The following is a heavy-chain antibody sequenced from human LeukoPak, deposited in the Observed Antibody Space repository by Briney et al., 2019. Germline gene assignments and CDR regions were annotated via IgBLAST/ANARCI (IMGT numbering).Heavy chain of an antibody. J-gene: IGHJ4*02. V-gene: IGHV3-48*01. D-gene: IGHD2-15*01. CDR3: ARDLLYCSGGSCYQDY. Sequence: GGSLRLSCAASGFTFSSYSMNWVRQAPGKGLEWVSYISSSSSTIYYADSVKGRFTISRDNAKNSLYLQMNSLRAEDTAVYYCARDLLYCSGGSCYQDYWGQGTLVTVSS. CDR1: GFTFSSYS. CDR2: ISSSSSTI.